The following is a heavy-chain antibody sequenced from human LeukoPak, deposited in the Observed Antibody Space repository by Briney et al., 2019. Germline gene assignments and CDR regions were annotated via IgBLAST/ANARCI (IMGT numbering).Heavy chain of an antibody. CDR2: FSGGGGST. CDR3: ATSGLSRFGF. Sequence: GGSLRLSCAASGFTFSNYAMSWVRQAPGKGLEWVSAFSGGGGSTYYADSVKGRFTISRDNSKNTLYLQMNSLRAEDTAVYFCATSGLSRFGFWGQGTLVTVSS. D-gene: IGHD2/OR15-2a*01. V-gene: IGHV3-23*01. J-gene: IGHJ4*02. CDR1: GFTFSNYA.